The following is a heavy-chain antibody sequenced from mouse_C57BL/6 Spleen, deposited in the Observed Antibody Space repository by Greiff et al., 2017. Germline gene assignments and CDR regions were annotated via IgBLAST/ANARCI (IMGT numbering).Heavy chain of an antibody. D-gene: IGHD1-1*01. CDR2: ISGGGGNT. Sequence: EVQLVESGGGLVKPGGSLKLSCAASGFTFSSYTMSWVRQTPEKRLEWVATISGGGGNTYYPDSVKGRFTISRDNAKNTLYLQMSSLRSEDTALYYCAREPYCGSSNWYFDVWGTGTTVTVSS. CDR3: AREPYCGSSNWYFDV. J-gene: IGHJ1*03. CDR1: GFTFSSYT. V-gene: IGHV5-9*01.